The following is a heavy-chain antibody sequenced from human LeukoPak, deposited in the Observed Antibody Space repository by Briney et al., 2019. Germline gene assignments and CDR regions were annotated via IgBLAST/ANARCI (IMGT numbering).Heavy chain of an antibody. J-gene: IGHJ4*02. CDR3: AKTTAGYSSGRYPGWPIDY. V-gene: IGHV3-23*01. CDR2: ISGSGGDT. D-gene: IGHD6-19*01. Sequence: GGSLRLSCAASGFTFRSYAIYWVRQAPGKGLEWVSGISGSGGDTYFADSVKGRFAISRDNSRNTVFLQMDSLRAEDTAVYYCAKTTAGYSSGRYPGWPIDYWGQGTLVTVSS. CDR1: GFTFRSYA.